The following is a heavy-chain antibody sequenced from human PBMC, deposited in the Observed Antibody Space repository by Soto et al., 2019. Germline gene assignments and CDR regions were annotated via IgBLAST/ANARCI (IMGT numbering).Heavy chain of an antibody. D-gene: IGHD4-17*01. CDR1: GYTFTSYY. CDR2: IIPSGGST. J-gene: IGHJ3*02. Sequence: GASVKVSCKASGYTFTSYYMHWVRQAPGQGLEWIGMIIPSGGSTMYAQRFQGRVTMTRDTSTSTVYMELSSLRSEDTAVYYCARDRATVTIRVDAFDIWGQGTMVTVSS. CDR3: ARDRATVTIRVDAFDI. V-gene: IGHV1-46*01.